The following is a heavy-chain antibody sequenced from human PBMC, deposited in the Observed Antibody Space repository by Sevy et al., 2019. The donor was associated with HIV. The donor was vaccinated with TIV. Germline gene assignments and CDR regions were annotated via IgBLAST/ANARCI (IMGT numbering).Heavy chain of an antibody. CDR2: IGGTGDYT. CDR1: GFTFSSFA. Sequence: GGSLRLSCAASGFTFSSFAMGWVRQAPGKGLDWISVIGGTGDYTYYGDSVKGRFTISRDNSKNTLFLQMNSLRAEDTAIFYCAKKMGGGSGMAFLVDYWGQGTLVTVSS. V-gene: IGHV3-23*01. CDR3: AKKMGGGSGMAFLVDY. J-gene: IGHJ4*02. D-gene: IGHD5-18*01.